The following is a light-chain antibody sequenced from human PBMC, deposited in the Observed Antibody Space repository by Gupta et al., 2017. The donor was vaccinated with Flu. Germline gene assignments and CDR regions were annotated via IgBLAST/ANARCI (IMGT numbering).Light chain of an antibody. CDR2: KDS. V-gene: IGLV3-25*02. CDR3: QSADSSGTYV. Sequence: SYDLTQPPSVSVFPGQTARNTCSGDALPKQYAYWYQQKPGQAPVLVIYKDSERPSGIPARFSGSSSGTTVTLTISGVQAEDEADYYCQSADSSGTYVFGTGTKVTVL. CDR1: ALPKQY. J-gene: IGLJ1*01.